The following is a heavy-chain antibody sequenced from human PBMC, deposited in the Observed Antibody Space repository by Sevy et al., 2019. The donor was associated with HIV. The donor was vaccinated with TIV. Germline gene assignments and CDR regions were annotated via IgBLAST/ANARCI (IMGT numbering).Heavy chain of an antibody. CDR3: ARAHYYYDSSGYMGIDAFDV. Sequence: GSLRLSCAASGFSFSSYWMHWVRQAPGKGLEWVSRSNSDEISRSYADSVMGRFTISRDNAKNTLYLQMEKLRVEDTAIYYCARAHYYYDSSGYMGIDAFDVWGQGTTVTVSS. J-gene: IGHJ3*01. CDR1: GFSFSSYW. CDR2: SNSDEISR. D-gene: IGHD3-22*01. V-gene: IGHV3-74*01.